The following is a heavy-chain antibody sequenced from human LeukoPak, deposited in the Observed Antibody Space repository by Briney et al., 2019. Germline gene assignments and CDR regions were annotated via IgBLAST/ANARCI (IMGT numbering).Heavy chain of an antibody. CDR2: IYYSGST. CDR1: GGSISSYY. V-gene: IGHV4-59*01. CDR3: ARVGVTHYYYYGMDV. D-gene: IGHD3-16*01. J-gene: IGHJ6*02. Sequence: PSETLSLTCTVSGGSISSYYWSWIRQPPGKGLEWIGYIYYSGSTNYNPSLKSRVTISVDTSKNQFSLKLSSVTAADTAVYYYARVGVTHYYYYGMDVWGQGTTVTVSS.